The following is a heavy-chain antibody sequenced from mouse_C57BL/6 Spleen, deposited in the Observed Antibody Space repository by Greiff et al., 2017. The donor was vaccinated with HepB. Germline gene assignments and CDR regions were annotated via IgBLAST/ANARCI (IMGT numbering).Heavy chain of an antibody. D-gene: IGHD1-1*01. CDR2: IWTGGGT. V-gene: IGHV2-9-1*01. J-gene: IGHJ1*03. CDR3: ARNYAYYGSSYWYFDV. CDR1: GFSLTSYA. Sequence: VQLQESGPGLVAPSQSLSITCTVSGFSLTSYAISWVRQPPGKGLEWLGVIWTGGGTNYNSALKSRLSISKDNSKSQVFLKMNSLQTDDTARYYCARNYAYYGSSYWYFDVWGTGTTVTVSS.